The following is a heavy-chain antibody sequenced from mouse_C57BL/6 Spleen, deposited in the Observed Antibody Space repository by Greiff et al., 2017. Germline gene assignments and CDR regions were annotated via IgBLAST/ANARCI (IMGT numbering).Heavy chain of an antibody. V-gene: IGHV5-16*01. CDR3: ARYDYDTYYFDY. CDR1: GFTFSDYY. CDR2: INYDGSST. J-gene: IGHJ2*01. D-gene: IGHD2-4*01. Sequence: EVMLVESEGGLVQPGSSMKLSCTASGFTFSDYYMAWVRQVPEKGLEWVANINYDGSSTYYLDSLTSRFIISRDNAKNILYLQMSSLKAEDTATYYCARYDYDTYYFDYWGQGTTLTVSS.